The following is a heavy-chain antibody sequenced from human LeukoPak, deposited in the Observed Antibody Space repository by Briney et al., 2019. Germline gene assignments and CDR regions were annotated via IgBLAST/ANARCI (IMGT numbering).Heavy chain of an antibody. Sequence: PGGSLRLSCSASGFTFSSYAMHWVRQAPGKGLEYVSAISSNGGSTYYADSVKGRFTISRDNSKNTLYLQMSSLRAEDTAVYYCVKDGDDYGDYVSWFDPWGQGTLVTVSS. CDR1: GFTFSSYA. V-gene: IGHV3-64D*09. CDR2: ISSNGGST. CDR3: VKDGDDYGDYVSWFDP. D-gene: IGHD4-17*01. J-gene: IGHJ5*02.